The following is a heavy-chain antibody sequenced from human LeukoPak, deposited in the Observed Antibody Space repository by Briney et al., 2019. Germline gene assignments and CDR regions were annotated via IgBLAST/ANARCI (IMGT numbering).Heavy chain of an antibody. V-gene: IGHV3-7*01. Sequence: PGGSLRLSCAASGFTFSTYWMSWVRQAPGKGLEWVANIKEDESEKYYVDSVKGRFTISRGNAQNSLNLQMNSLRPEDTAMYYCARVRTTGSYYGMDVWGQGTTVTVSS. CDR2: IKEDESEK. D-gene: IGHD3-10*01. J-gene: IGHJ6*02. CDR3: ARVRTTGSYYGMDV. CDR1: GFTFSTYW.